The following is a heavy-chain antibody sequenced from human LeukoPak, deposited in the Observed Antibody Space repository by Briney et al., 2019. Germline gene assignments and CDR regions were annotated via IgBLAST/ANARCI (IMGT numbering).Heavy chain of an antibody. Sequence: PSCGASRFTFDNYGIHWVRQAPGKGLEWVSGIMWNNGFIAYADSTEGGFTLFRVNGKNAVHLPMHSLRTEDTALYYCTKGPGCSNVVCQYYLDYWGQGALVTVSS. CDR1: RFTFDNYG. CDR3: TKGPGCSNVVCQYYLDY. CDR2: IMWNNGFI. D-gene: IGHD2-8*01. V-gene: IGHV3-9*01. J-gene: IGHJ4*02.